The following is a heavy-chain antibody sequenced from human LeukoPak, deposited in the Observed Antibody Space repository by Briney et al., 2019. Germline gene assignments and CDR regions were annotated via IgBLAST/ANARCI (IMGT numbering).Heavy chain of an antibody. J-gene: IGHJ4*02. Sequence: GASVKVSCKASGGTFSSFAISWVRQAPGQGLEWMGRIIPMLGLTHDAQKFQDRVTINADISTSTVYMELSSLRSEDTAIYYCAREDIGESRNYFDYWGQGTLVTVSS. D-gene: IGHD3-10*01. CDR1: GGTFSSFA. V-gene: IGHV1-69*04. CDR2: IIPMLGLT. CDR3: AREDIGESRNYFDY.